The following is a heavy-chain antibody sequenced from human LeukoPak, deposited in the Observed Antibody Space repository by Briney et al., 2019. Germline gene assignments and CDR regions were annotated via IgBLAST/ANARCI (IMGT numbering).Heavy chain of an antibody. CDR3: ARVIAVAGPGPYYMDV. CDR1: GYSISSGYY. CDR2: IYHSGST. J-gene: IGHJ6*03. Sequence: SETLSLTCTVSGYSISSGYYWGWIRQPPGKGLEWIGSIYHSGSTYYNPSLKSRVTISVDTSKNQFSLKLSSVTAADTAVYYCARVIAVAGPGPYYMDVWGNGTTVTVSS. D-gene: IGHD6-19*01. V-gene: IGHV4-38-2*02.